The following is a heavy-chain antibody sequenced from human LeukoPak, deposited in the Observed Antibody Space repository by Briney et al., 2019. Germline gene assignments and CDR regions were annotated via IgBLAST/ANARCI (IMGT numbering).Heavy chain of an antibody. CDR1: GFTFSSYA. J-gene: IGHJ4*02. D-gene: IGHD2-2*01. CDR2: ISGSGGST. CDR3: ARASSDGVVPAATSFDF. Sequence: PGGSLRLSCAASGFTFSSYAMSWVRQAPGKGLEWVSAISGSGGSTYYADSVKGRFTISRDNSKNTWYLQMSSLRAEDTAVYYCARASSDGVVPAATSFDFWGQETLVTVSS. V-gene: IGHV3-23*01.